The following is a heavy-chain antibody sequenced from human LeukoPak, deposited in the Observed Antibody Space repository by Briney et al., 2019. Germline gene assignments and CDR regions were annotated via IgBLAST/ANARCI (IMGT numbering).Heavy chain of an antibody. D-gene: IGHD4-23*01. CDR2: INTNTGNP. Sequence: GASVKVSCKASEYTFTSYAMNWVRQAPGQGLEWMGWINTNTGNPTYAQGFTGRFVFSLDTSVSTAYLQISNLKAEDTALYYCARDNGGANDAFDIWGQGTMVTVSS. CDR1: EYTFTSYA. J-gene: IGHJ3*02. V-gene: IGHV7-4-1*02. CDR3: ARDNGGANDAFDI.